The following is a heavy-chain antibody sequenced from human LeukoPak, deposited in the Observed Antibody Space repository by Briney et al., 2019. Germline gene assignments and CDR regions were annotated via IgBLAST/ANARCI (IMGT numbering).Heavy chain of an antibody. D-gene: IGHD3-16*01. CDR2: MNPNSGNT. Sequence: ASVKVSCKASGYTFTSYDINWVRQATGQGLEWMGWMNPNSGNTGCAQKFQGRVTMTRNTSISTAYMELSSLRSEDTAVYYCARGASIIGNYYYYGMDVWGQGTTVTVSS. V-gene: IGHV1-8*01. CDR1: GYTFTSYD. J-gene: IGHJ6*02. CDR3: ARGASIIGNYYYYGMDV.